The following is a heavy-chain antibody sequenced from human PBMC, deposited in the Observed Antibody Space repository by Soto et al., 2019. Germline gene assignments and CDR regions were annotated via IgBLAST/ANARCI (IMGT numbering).Heavy chain of an antibody. J-gene: IGHJ4*02. V-gene: IGHV3-23*01. CDR3: AKPYYEFWRGYYPYEH. Sequence: GGSTRLSCAASGFAFSNYAMNWVRQAPGKGLEWVSSISGSGDSTYYADSVKGRLSISRDTSNNTLYLQTNSLRADDTAVYFCAKPYYEFWRGYYPYEHWGQGTLVTVSS. CDR2: ISGSGDST. D-gene: IGHD3-3*01. CDR1: GFAFSNYA.